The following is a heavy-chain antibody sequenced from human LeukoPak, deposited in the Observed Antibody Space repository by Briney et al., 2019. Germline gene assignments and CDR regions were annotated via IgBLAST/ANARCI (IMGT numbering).Heavy chain of an antibody. CDR2: IIPVFGTA. J-gene: IGHJ6*04. CDR3: ARGYYYGSGREDGMDV. D-gene: IGHD3-10*01. CDR1: GGTFSSYA. V-gene: IGHV1-69*13. Sequence: SVKVSCKASGGTFSSYAISWVRQAPGQGLEWMGGIIPVFGTANYAQKFQGRVTITADESTSTAYMELSSLRSEDTAVYYCARGYYYGSGREDGMDVWGKGTTVTVSS.